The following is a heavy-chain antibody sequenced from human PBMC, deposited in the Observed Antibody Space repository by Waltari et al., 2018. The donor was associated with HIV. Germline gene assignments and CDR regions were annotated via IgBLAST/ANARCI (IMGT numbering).Heavy chain of an antibody. V-gene: IGHV3-48*01. CDR2: ISGSSSSM. CDR1: GFPFSTYA. J-gene: IGHJ4*02. Sequence: EVQLVESGGGLAQPGGSLRLSCAASGFPFSTYAMHWVRQAPGKGLEWVSYISGSSSSMYYADSVKGRFTISRGNAKNSLYLQMNSLRAEDTAVYYCARDDYVIDYWGQGTLVTVSS. CDR3: ARDDYVIDY. D-gene: IGHD4-17*01.